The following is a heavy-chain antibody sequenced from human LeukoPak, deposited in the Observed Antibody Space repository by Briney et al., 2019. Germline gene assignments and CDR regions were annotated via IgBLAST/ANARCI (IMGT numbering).Heavy chain of an antibody. V-gene: IGHV3-30*18. CDR3: AKAAVVATFGLIEY. CDR2: ISYDGSNK. CDR1: GFTFSSYG. D-gene: IGHD2-21*01. J-gene: IGHJ4*02. Sequence: GGSLRLSCAASGFTFSSYGMHWVRQAPGKGLEWVAVISYDGSNKYYADSVKGRFTISRDNSKNTLYLPMNSLRAEDTGVYHCAKAAVVATFGLIEYWGQGTLVTVSS.